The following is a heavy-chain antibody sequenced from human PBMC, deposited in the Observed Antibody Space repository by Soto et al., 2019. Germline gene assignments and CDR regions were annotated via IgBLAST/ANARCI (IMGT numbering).Heavy chain of an antibody. CDR2: INWNGGST. D-gene: IGHD3-16*02. Sequence: GGSLRLSCAASGFTFDDYGMSWVRQAPGKGLEWVSGINWNGGSTGYADSVKGRFTISRDNAKNSLYLQMNSLRAEDTALYYCARSDRGNYDYVWGSYRHFDYWGQGTLVTVSS. CDR1: GFTFDDYG. J-gene: IGHJ4*02. V-gene: IGHV3-20*04. CDR3: ARSDRGNYDYVWGSYRHFDY.